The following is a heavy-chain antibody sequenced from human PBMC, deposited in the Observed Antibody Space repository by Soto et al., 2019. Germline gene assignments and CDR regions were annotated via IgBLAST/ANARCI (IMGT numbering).Heavy chain of an antibody. Sequence: PSETLSLTCTVSGGSISSYYWSWIRQPPGKGLEWIGYINYSGSTNYNPSLKSRVNISVDTSKNQFSLKLSSVTAADTAVYYCARGMSDYYYYYGMDVWGQGTTVTVSS. CDR2: INYSGST. CDR1: GGSISSYY. J-gene: IGHJ6*02. CDR3: ARGMSDYYYYYGMDV. V-gene: IGHV4-59*08.